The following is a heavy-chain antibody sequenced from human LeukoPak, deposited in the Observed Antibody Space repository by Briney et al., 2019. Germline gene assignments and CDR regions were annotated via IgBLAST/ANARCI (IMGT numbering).Heavy chain of an antibody. CDR2: ISSSSSTI. J-gene: IGHJ4*02. Sequence: GGSLRLSCAASGFTFSSYSMNWVRQAPGKGLEWVSYISSSSSTIYYADSVKGRFTISRDNAKNSLYLQMNSLRAEDTAVYYCAKERFGELDYRGQGTLVTVSS. CDR3: AKERFGELDY. CDR1: GFTFSSYS. V-gene: IGHV3-48*04. D-gene: IGHD3-10*01.